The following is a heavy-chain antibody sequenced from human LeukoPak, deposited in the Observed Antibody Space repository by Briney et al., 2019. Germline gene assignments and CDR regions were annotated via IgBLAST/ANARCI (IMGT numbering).Heavy chain of an antibody. CDR3: ARTVAGDN. CDR2: ISGSSAST. CDR1: GLTFSNHA. V-gene: IGHV3-23*01. J-gene: IGHJ4*02. Sequence: GSLRLSCAASGLTFSNHAMNWVRQAPGKGLEWVSAISGSSASTYFADSVRGRFTISRDNSKNTLYLQMNSLRAEDTAIYYCARTVAGDNWGQGTLVTVSS. D-gene: IGHD6-19*01.